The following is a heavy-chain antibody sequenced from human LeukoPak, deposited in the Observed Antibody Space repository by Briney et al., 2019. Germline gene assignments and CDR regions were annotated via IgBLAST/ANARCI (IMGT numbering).Heavy chain of an antibody. CDR2: IYYSGST. CDR3: ARHFSSSNIVAVPAASGPAGWFDP. D-gene: IGHD2-2*01. J-gene: IGHJ5*02. Sequence: SETLSLTCTVSGGSISSYYWSWIRQPPGKGLEWIGYIYYSGSTNYNPSLKSRVTISVDTSKNQFSLKLSSVTAADTAVYYCARHFSSSNIVAVPAASGPAGWFDPWGQGTLVTVSS. V-gene: IGHV4-59*08. CDR1: GGSISSYY.